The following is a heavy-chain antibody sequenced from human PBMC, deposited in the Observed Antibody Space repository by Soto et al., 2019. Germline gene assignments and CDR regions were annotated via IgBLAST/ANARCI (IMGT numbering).Heavy chain of an antibody. J-gene: IGHJ4*02. CDR1: GFTFGDYA. CDR3: TSGLEWLNRYFDY. D-gene: IGHD3-3*01. Sequence: GGSLRLSCTASGFTFGDYAMSWFRQAPGKGLEWVGFIRSKAYGGTTEYAASVKGRFTISRDDSKSIAYLQMNSLKTEDTAVYYCTSGLEWLNRYFDYWGQGTLVTVSS. V-gene: IGHV3-49*03. CDR2: IRSKAYGGTT.